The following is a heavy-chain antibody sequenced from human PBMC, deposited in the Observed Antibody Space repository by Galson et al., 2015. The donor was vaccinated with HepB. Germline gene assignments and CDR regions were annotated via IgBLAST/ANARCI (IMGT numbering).Heavy chain of an antibody. D-gene: IGHD3-10*01. CDR2: ISAYNGNT. CDR1: GYTFTSYG. CDR3: ARLITMVRGVIGWFDP. J-gene: IGHJ5*02. Sequence: QSGAEVKKPGALVKVSCKASGYTFTSYGISWVRQAPGQGLEWMGWISAYNGNTNYAQKLQGRVTMTTDTSTSTAYMELRSLRSDDTAVYYCARLITMVRGVIGWFDPWGQGTLVTVSS. V-gene: IGHV1-18*01.